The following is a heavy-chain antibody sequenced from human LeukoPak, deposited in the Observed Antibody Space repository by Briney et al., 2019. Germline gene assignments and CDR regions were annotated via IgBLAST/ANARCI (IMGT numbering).Heavy chain of an antibody. CDR1: GFAFSGHE. CDR3: ARGGSSGYDYNAFDM. Sequence: GGSLGLSCAASGFAFSGHEMNWVRQAPGKGLEWVSYISISGSTILYADSVRGRFTISRDNAKNSLYLQMNSLRAEDTAVYYCARGGSSGYDYNAFDMWGQGTVVTVSS. CDR2: ISISGSTI. V-gene: IGHV3-48*03. D-gene: IGHD3-22*01. J-gene: IGHJ3*02.